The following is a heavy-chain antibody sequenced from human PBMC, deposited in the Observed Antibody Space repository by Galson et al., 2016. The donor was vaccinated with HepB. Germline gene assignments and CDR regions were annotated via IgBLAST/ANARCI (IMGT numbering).Heavy chain of an antibody. CDR1: GFTFSNYG. J-gene: IGHJ6*02. Sequence: SLRLSCAASGFTFSNYGMHWVRQAPGKGLEWVAIIWYDGSNKYYGDSVKGRFTVSRDNSKNTLYLQLNSLRAEDTALYYCARDAYSHTWYHTTRHNYYAKDVWGQGTTVTVSS. D-gene: IGHD6-13*01. CDR3: ARDAYSHTWYHTTRHNYYAKDV. V-gene: IGHV3-33*01. CDR2: IWYDGSNK.